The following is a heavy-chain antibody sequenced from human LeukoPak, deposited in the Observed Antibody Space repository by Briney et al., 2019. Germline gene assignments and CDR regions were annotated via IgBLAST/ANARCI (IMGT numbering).Heavy chain of an antibody. V-gene: IGHV3-30*04. CDR1: GFTFSSYA. CDR2: ISYDGSNK. J-gene: IGHJ6*03. CDR3: ARGDCSGGSCYIVYYYYYMDV. Sequence: GGSLRLSCAASGFTFSSYAMHWARQAPGKGLEWVAVISYDGSNKYYADSVKGRFTISRDNSKNTLYLQMNSLRAEDTAVYYCARGDCSGGSCYIVYYYYYMDVWGKGTTVTVSS. D-gene: IGHD2-15*01.